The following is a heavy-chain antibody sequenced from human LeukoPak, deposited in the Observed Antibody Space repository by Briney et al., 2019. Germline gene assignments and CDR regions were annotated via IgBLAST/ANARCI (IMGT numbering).Heavy chain of an antibody. CDR2: INHSGST. J-gene: IGHJ4*02. CDR3: ARGGPWIQLWLDY. D-gene: IGHD5-18*01. Sequence: SETLSLTCAVYGGSFSGYYWSWIRQPPGKGLEWIGEINHSGSTNYNPSLKSRVTISVDTSKNQFSLKLSSVTAADTAVYYCARGGPWIQLWLDYWGQGTLVTVSS. V-gene: IGHV4-34*01. CDR1: GGSFSGYY.